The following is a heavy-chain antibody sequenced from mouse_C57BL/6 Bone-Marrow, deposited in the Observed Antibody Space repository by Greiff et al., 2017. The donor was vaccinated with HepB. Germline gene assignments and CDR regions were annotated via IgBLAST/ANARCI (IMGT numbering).Heavy chain of an antibody. CDR1: GYTFTSYW. CDR3: ARGYYGSRGYFDY. CDR2: IDPSDSET. V-gene: IGHV1-52*01. J-gene: IGHJ2*01. Sequence: QVQLQQPGAELVRPGSSVKLSCKASGYTFTSYWMHWVKQRPIQGLEWIGNIDPSDSETHYNQKFKDKATLTVDKSSSTAYMQLSSLTSEDSAVYYCARGYYGSRGYFDYWGQGTTLTVSS. D-gene: IGHD1-1*01.